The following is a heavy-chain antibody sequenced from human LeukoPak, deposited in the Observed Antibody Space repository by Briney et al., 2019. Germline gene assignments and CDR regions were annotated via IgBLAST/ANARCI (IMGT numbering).Heavy chain of an antibody. D-gene: IGHD7-27*01. J-gene: IGHJ4*02. Sequence: PGGSLRLSCASTGLAFSSYEMNWVGQAPGKGLEWVSYISSSGSIIYYADSVKGRFTISRDNAKNSLFLQMNSLRVEDTAVYYCARTMWGFDYWGQGTLVTVSS. CDR2: ISSSGSII. CDR1: GLAFSSYE. CDR3: ARTMWGFDY. V-gene: IGHV3-48*03.